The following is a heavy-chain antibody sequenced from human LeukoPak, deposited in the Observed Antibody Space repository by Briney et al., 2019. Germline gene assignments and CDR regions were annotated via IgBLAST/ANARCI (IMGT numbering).Heavy chain of an antibody. D-gene: IGHD1-1*01. CDR2: ISGSGGST. J-gene: IGHJ4*02. V-gene: IGHV3-23*01. Sequence: GGTLRLSCAASGFTFSSYGMSWVRQAPGKGLEWVSAISGSGGSTYYADSVKGRFTISRDNSKSTLYLQMISLTAEDTAIYYCAKATGNLGNWGQGTLVTVSS. CDR3: AKATGNLGN. CDR1: GFTFSSYG.